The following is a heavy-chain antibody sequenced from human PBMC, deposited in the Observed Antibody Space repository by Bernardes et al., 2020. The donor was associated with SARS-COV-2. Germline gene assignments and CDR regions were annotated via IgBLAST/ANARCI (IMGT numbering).Heavy chain of an antibody. Sequence: SETLSLTCAVSGGSISITKWWSWVRQPPGKGLEYIGEIFHTGSTNYSPSLKSRVTLSVDKSMNQFSLKLTSVTTADTAVYYCASVDHDSSYSYPYFDSWGQGFLVTVSS. V-gene: IGHV4-4*02. CDR3: ASVDHDSSYSYPYFDS. D-gene: IGHD3-22*01. J-gene: IGHJ4*02. CDR1: GGSISITKW. CDR2: IFHTGST.